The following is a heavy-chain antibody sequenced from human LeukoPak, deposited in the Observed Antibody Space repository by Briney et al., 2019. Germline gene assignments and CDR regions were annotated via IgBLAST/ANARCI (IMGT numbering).Heavy chain of an antibody. Sequence: GGSLRLSCAASGFTFSSCGFNWVRQAPGKGLEWVSSNGPTGTDRYYADSVRGRFTISRDNAKNSMYLQMDSLRDEDTAVYYCATETIGRHYDYWGQGTLLTVSS. D-gene: IGHD1-14*01. V-gene: IGHV3-21*01. CDR1: GFTFSSCG. J-gene: IGHJ4*02. CDR2: NGPTGTDR. CDR3: ATETIGRHYDY.